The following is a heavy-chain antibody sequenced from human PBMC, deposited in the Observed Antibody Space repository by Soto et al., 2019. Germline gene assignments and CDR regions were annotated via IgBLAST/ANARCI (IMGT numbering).Heavy chain of an antibody. CDR2: ISSSSSYT. CDR1: GFTFSDYY. J-gene: IGHJ6*02. D-gene: IGHD2-21*01. Sequence: QVQLVESGGGLVKPGGSLRLSCAASGFTFSDYYMSWIRQAPGKGLEWVSYISSSSSYTNYADSVKGRFTISRDNAKNXLXXQMNSLRAEDTAVYYCARARGDYDRGHYYYYGMDVWGQGTTVTVSS. V-gene: IGHV3-11*05. CDR3: ARARGDYDRGHYYYYGMDV.